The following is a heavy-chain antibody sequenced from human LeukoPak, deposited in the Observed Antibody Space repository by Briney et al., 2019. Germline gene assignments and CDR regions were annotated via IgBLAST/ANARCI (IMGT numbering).Heavy chain of an antibody. CDR2: INPNNGNT. CDR3: ARVGYDSSGRHRYAFDI. CDR1: GYTFTIYG. V-gene: IGHV1-18*01. D-gene: IGHD3-22*01. Sequence: GASVTVSFKASGYTFTIYGISWVRQAPGQGLEWMGWINPNNGNTNYVQKLQGRVTMTTDTSTSTAYMELRSLRSDDTAVYYCARVGYDSSGRHRYAFDIWGQGTMVTVSS. J-gene: IGHJ3*02.